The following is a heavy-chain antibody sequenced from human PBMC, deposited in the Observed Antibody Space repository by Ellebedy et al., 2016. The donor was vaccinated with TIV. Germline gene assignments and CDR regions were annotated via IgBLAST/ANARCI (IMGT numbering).Heavy chain of an antibody. J-gene: IGHJ6*02. V-gene: IGHV3-11*01. CDR3: AREGDTAMVHGLDV. D-gene: IGHD5-18*01. CDR1: GFTFSDYY. CDR2: ITSSGSTI. Sequence: PGGSLRLSCAASGFTFSDYYMSWIRQAPGKGLEWVSYITSSGSTIYYADSVKGRLTISRDNAQNSLYLQMNSLRAEDTAVYYCAREGDTAMVHGLDVWGQGTTVTVSS.